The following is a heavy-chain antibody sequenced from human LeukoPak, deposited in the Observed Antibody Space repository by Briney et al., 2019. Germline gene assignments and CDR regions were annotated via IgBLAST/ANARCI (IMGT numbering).Heavy chain of an antibody. CDR3: ARDRGSGWDFDY. CDR1: GFTFSSYA. V-gene: IGHV3-30*04. Sequence: GGSLRLSCAASGFTFSSYAMHWVRQAPGKGLEWVAVISYDGSNKYYADSVKGRFTISRDNSKNTPYLQMNSLRVEDTAVYYCARDRGSGWDFDYWGQGTLVTVSS. J-gene: IGHJ4*02. CDR2: ISYDGSNK. D-gene: IGHD6-19*01.